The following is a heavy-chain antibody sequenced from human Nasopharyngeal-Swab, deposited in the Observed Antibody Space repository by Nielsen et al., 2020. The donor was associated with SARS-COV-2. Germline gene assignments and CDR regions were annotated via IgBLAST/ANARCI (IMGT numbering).Heavy chain of an antibody. CDR2: IYPGDFDT. Sequence: GGSLSLSCKGSGYSFTSYWIGWVRQLPGKGLEWMGIIYPGDFDTRYSPSFQGQVTISADKSISTAYLQWSSLKASDTAMYYCARSGYSYGFPDYWGQGTLVTVSS. CDR1: GYSFTSYW. CDR3: ARSGYSYGFPDY. D-gene: IGHD5-18*01. V-gene: IGHV5-51*01. J-gene: IGHJ4*02.